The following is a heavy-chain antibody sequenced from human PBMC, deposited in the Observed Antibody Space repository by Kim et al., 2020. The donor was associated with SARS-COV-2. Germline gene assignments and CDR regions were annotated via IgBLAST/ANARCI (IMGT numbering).Heavy chain of an antibody. D-gene: IGHD1-26*01. J-gene: IGHJ4*02. CDR3: AKDGPTGASSDY. Sequence: YYSDFVKGRFTISRENSENTLYLQMNSLRAEDTAVYYCAKDGPTGASSDYWGQGTLVTVSS. V-gene: IGHV3-23*01.